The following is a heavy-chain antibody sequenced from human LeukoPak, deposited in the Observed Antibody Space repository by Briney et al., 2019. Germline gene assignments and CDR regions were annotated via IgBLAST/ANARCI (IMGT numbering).Heavy chain of an antibody. Sequence: GGSLRLSCAASGFTFSSYAMSWVRQAPGKGLEWISSISGGTSTYFADSVKGRFTISRDNSKNTLYLQMNSLRAEDTAVYYCAKPAKTDAFDIWGQGTMVTVSS. J-gene: IGHJ3*02. D-gene: IGHD4/OR15-4a*01. CDR1: GFTFSSYA. CDR3: AKPAKTDAFDI. CDR2: ISGGTST. V-gene: IGHV3-23*01.